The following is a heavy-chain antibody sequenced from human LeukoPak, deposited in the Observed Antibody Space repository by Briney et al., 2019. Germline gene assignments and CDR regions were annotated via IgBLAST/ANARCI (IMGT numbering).Heavy chain of an antibody. J-gene: IGHJ4*02. CDR1: GGSISSYY. D-gene: IGHD6-25*01. CDR2: IYYSGGT. CDR3: ARDRGYGADY. V-gene: IGHV4-59*01. Sequence: PSETLSLTCTVSGGSISSYYWSWIRQPPGKGLEWIGYIYYSGGTNYNPSLKSRVTISVDTSKNQFSLKLSSVTAADTAVYYCARDRGYGADYWGQGTLVTVSS.